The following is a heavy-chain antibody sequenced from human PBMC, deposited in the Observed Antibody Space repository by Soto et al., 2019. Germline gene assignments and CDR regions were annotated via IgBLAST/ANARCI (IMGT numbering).Heavy chain of an antibody. CDR1: GFTFSSYG. CDR2: IWYDGSNK. J-gene: IGHJ6*02. V-gene: IGHV3-33*01. D-gene: IGHD2-2*03. Sequence: QVQLVESGGGVVQPGRSLRLSCAASGFTFSSYGMHWVRQAPGKGLERVAVIWYDGSNKYYADSVKGRFTISRDNSKNTLYLQMSSLRAEDTAVYYCARDRGYCSSTSCPIGMDVWGQGTTVTVSS. CDR3: ARDRGYCSSTSCPIGMDV.